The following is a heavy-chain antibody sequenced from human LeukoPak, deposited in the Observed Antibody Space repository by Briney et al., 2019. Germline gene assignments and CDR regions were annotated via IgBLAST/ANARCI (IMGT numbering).Heavy chain of an antibody. CDR2: INHSGST. Sequence: PSETLSLTCTVSGGSISSYYWSWIRQPPGKGLEWIGEINHSGSTNYNPSLKSRVTISVDTSKNQFSLKLSSVTAADTAVYYCARAERGSIAVAGTVDYWGQGTLVTVSS. J-gene: IGHJ4*02. CDR1: GGSISSYY. CDR3: ARAERGSIAVAGTVDY. D-gene: IGHD6-19*01. V-gene: IGHV4-34*01.